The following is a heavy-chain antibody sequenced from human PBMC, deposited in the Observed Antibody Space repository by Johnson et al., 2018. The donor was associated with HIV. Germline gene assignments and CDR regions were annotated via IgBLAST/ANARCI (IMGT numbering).Heavy chain of an antibody. Sequence: QMQLVESGGGLVQPGGSLRLSCAASGFTVSSNYMRWVRQAPGKGLEWVAVISYDGSNKYYADSVKDRFTISRDNSKNTLYLQMNSLRAEDTAVYYCARGGLTYYYDSSGYPDAFDIWGQGTMVTVSS. V-gene: IGHV3-30*14. J-gene: IGHJ3*02. CDR3: ARGGLTYYYDSSGYPDAFDI. CDR2: ISYDGSNK. D-gene: IGHD3-22*01. CDR1: GFTVSSNY.